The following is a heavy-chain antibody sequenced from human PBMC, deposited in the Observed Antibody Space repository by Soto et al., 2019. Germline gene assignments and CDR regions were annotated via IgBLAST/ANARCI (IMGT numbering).Heavy chain of an antibody. Sequence: QVQLVQSGAEVKKPGSSVKVSCKASGGTFSSYAISWVRQAPGQGLEWMGGIIPIFGTANYAQKFQGRVTITADESTSTAYMELSSLRSEDTAVYYCARGGGVDEQQQLGVTHQYNWFDPWGQGTLVTVSS. V-gene: IGHV1-69*01. CDR3: ARGGGVDEQQQLGVTHQYNWFDP. CDR2: IIPIFGTA. D-gene: IGHD6-13*01. CDR1: GGTFSSYA. J-gene: IGHJ5*02.